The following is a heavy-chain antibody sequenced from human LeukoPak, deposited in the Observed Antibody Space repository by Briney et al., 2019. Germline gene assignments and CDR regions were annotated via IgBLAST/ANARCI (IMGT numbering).Heavy chain of an antibody. CDR1: GYSISSGYY. D-gene: IGHD5-18*01. CDR3: ARATQLPFYYFDY. J-gene: IGHJ4*02. CDR2: IYHSGST. V-gene: IGHV4-38-2*02. Sequence: PSETLSLTCTVSGYSISSGYYWGWIRQPPGKGLEWIGSIYHSGSTYYNPSLKSRVTISVDRSKNQFSLKLSSVTAADTAVYYCARATQLPFYYFDYWGQGTLVTVSS.